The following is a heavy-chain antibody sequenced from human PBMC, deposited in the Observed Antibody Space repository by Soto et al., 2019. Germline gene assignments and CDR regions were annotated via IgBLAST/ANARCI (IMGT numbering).Heavy chain of an antibody. CDR3: ARVAAAGPVGSPFDY. CDR1: GFTFSSYW. J-gene: IGHJ4*02. D-gene: IGHD6-13*01. V-gene: IGHV3-74*01. Sequence: GGSLRLSCAASGFTFSSYWMHWVRQAPGKGLVWVSRINSDGSSTSYADSVKGRFTISRDNAKNTLYLQMNSLRAEDTAVYYCARVAAAGPVGSPFDYWGQGTLVTVSS. CDR2: INSDGSST.